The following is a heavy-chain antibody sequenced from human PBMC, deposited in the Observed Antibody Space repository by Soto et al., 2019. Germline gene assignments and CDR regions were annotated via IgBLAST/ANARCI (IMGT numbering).Heavy chain of an antibody. J-gene: IGHJ6*02. CDR2: INHSGST. V-gene: IGHV4-34*01. CDR1: GGSFSGYY. D-gene: IGHD6-13*01. CDR3: ASGVAAPSLGMDV. Sequence: PSETLSLTCAVYGGSFSGYYWSWIRQPPGKGLEWIGEINHSGSTNYNPSLKSRVTISVDTSKNQFSLKLSSVTAADTAVYYRASGVAAPSLGMDVWGQGTTVTVSS.